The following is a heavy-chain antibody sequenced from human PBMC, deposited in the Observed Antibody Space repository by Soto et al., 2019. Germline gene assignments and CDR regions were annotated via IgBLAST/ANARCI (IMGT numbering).Heavy chain of an antibody. J-gene: IGHJ5*02. CDR1: GFTFSNAW. V-gene: IGHV3-15*07. Sequence: PGGSLRLSCAASGFTFSNAWMNWVRQAPGKGLEWVGRIKSKTDGGTTDYAAPVKGRFTISRDDSKNTLFLQMNTLKTEDTAVYYCTTYIRQKLAQGYKWFDPWGQGTLVTVSS. D-gene: IGHD6-13*01. CDR3: TTYIRQKLAQGYKWFDP. CDR2: IKSKTDGGTT.